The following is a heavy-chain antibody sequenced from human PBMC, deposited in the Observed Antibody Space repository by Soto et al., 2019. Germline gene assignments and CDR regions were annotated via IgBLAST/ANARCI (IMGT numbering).Heavy chain of an antibody. CDR3: AKTKVVVAATSEDYYYMDV. CDR1: GFTFSSYA. CDR2: ISGSGGST. V-gene: IGHV3-23*01. J-gene: IGHJ6*03. D-gene: IGHD2-15*01. Sequence: EVQLLESGGGLVQPGGSLRLSCAASGFTFSSYAMSWVRQAPGKGLEWVSAISGSGGSTYYADSVKGRFTISRDNSKNTLYLQMNSLRAEDAAVYYCAKTKVVVAATSEDYYYMDVWGKGTTVTVSS.